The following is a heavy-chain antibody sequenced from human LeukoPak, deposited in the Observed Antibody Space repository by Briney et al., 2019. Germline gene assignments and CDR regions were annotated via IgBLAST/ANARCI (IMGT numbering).Heavy chain of an antibody. V-gene: IGHV3-74*01. CDR3: ARDIDYSNSFTYYYYGMDV. Sequence: GGSLRLSCAASGFTFSSYWMHWVRQAPGKGLVWVSRINSDGSSTSYADSVKGRFTISRDNAKNTLYLQMNSLRAEDTAVYYCARDIDYSNSFTYYYYGMDVWGQGTTVTVSS. J-gene: IGHJ6*02. D-gene: IGHD4-11*01. CDR2: INSDGSST. CDR1: GFTFSSYW.